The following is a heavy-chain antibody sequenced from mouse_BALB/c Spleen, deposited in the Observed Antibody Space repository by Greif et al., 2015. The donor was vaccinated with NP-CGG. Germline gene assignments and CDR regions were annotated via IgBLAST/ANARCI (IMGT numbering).Heavy chain of an antibody. CDR2: ISSGGST. Sequence: DVMLVESGGGLVKPGGSLKLSCAASGFTFSSYAMSWVRQTPEKRLEWVASISSGGSTYYPDSVKGRFTISRDNARNILYLQMSSLRSEDTAMYYCARAFYYYGSSPYAMDYWGQGTSVTVSS. V-gene: IGHV5-6-5*01. CDR1: GFTFSSYA. CDR3: ARAFYYYGSSPYAMDY. D-gene: IGHD1-1*01. J-gene: IGHJ4*01.